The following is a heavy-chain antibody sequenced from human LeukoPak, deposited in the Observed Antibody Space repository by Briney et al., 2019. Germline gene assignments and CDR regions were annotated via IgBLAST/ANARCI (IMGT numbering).Heavy chain of an antibody. Sequence: GGSLRLSCAASGFTFSNAWMNWVRQAPGKGLEWVGRIKSKTDGGTTDYAAPVKGRFTISRDDSKNMLYLQMNSLKTEDTAVYYCTTRLQITTILDYWGQGTLVTVSS. CDR1: GFTFSNAW. CDR3: TTRLQITTILDY. D-gene: IGHD3-22*01. CDR2: IKSKTDGGTT. J-gene: IGHJ4*02. V-gene: IGHV3-15*07.